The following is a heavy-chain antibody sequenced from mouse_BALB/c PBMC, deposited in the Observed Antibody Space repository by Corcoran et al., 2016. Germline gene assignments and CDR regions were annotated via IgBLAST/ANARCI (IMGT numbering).Heavy chain of an antibody. CDR1: GYTFTNYG. CDR3: ARGYYYAMDY. Sequence: QIQLVQSGPELKKPGETVKISCKASGYTFTNYGMNWVKLAPGKGLKWMGWINTYTGEPTYADDFKGRFAFSLETSASTAYLQINNLKNEDTATYFCARGYYYAMDYWGQGTSVTVSS. J-gene: IGHJ4*01. V-gene: IGHV9-3-1*01. CDR2: INTYTGEP.